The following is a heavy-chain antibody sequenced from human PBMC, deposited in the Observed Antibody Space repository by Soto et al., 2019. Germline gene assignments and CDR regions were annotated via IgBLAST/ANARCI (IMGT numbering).Heavy chain of an antibody. Sequence: SLGLSCAASGFTFSGYAMSWVRQAPGKGLEWVSAISGSGGSTYYADSVKGRFTISRDNSKNTLYLQMNSLRAEDTAVYYCAKTGGGYSGPDGPMEVWGQGTTVTVSS. V-gene: IGHV3-23*01. D-gene: IGHD5-12*01. CDR1: GFTFSGYA. CDR2: ISGSGGST. J-gene: IGHJ6*01. CDR3: AKTGGGYSGPDGPMEV.